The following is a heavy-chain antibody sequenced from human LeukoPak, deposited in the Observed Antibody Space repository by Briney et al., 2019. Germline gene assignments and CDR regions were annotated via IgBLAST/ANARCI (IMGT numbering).Heavy chain of an antibody. Sequence: GASVKVSCRASGYTFTSYDINWVRQATGQGLEWMGRINPNSGGTNYAQKFQGRVTMTRDTSISTAYMELSRLRSDDTAVYYCAGAGGASGRYDYWGQGTLVTVSS. CDR2: INPNSGGT. D-gene: IGHD6-19*01. V-gene: IGHV1-2*06. CDR1: GYTFTSYD. J-gene: IGHJ4*02. CDR3: AGAGGASGRYDY.